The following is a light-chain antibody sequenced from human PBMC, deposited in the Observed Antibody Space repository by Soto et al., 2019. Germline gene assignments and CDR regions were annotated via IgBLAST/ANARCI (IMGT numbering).Light chain of an antibody. J-gene: IGKJ2*01. CDR3: QQSNNWPYT. CDR2: GAS. CDR1: QSVSHN. Sequence: EMLMTQSPATLSVSPGERATLSCRASQSVSHNLAWYQQKPGQAPRLLFYGASIRAIGIPARFSGSGSGTEFTLTISSLQSEDFAIYYCQQSNNWPYTFGQGTKLEIK. V-gene: IGKV3-15*01.